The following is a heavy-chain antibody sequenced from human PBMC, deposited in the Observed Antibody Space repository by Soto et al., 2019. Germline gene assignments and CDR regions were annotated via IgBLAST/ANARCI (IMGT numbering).Heavy chain of an antibody. V-gene: IGHV3-30*18. Sequence: QVQLVESGGGVVQPGRSLRLSCAASGFTFSSYGMHWVRQAPGKGLEWVAVISYDGSNKYYADSMKGRFTISRDNSKNTLYLQMNSLRAEDTAVYYCAKDLLGPGRAYGMDVWGQGTTVTVSS. D-gene: IGHD7-27*01. CDR3: AKDLLGPGRAYGMDV. J-gene: IGHJ6*02. CDR1: GFTFSSYG. CDR2: ISYDGSNK.